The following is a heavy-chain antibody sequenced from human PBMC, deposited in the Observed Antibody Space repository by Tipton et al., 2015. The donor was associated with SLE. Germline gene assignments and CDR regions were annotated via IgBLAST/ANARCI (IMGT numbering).Heavy chain of an antibody. J-gene: IGHJ6*02. CDR2: ISSSGTTT. CDR3: ARSGGNICYLGCGMDF. CDR1: RFIFSDYY. V-gene: IGHV3-11*01. Sequence: SLRLSCAASRFIFSDYYMSWVRQAPGKGLEWLSYISSSGTTTYYTDSVKGRFTISRDNAHNSLFLQMNSVTAEDTAVYYCARSGGNICYLGCGMDFWGQGTTVTVSS. D-gene: IGHD2-15*01.